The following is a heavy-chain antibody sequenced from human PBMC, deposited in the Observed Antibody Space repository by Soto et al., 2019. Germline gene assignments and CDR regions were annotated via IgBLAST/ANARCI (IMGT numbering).Heavy chain of an antibody. J-gene: IGHJ6*02. V-gene: IGHV3-30*18. CDR3: AKDSDSSGYYLPLRRDYYYYGMDV. D-gene: IGHD3-22*01. CDR2: ISYDGSNK. CDR1: GFTFSSYG. Sequence: PGGSLRLSCAASGFTFSSYGMHWVRQAPGKGLEWVAVISYDGSNKYYADSVKGRFTISRDNSKNTLYLQMNSLRAEDTAVYYCAKDSDSSGYYLPLRRDYYYYGMDVWGQGTTVTVSS.